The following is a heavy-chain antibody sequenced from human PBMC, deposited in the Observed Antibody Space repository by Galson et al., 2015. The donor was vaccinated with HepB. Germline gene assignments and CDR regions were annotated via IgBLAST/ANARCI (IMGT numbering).Heavy chain of an antibody. Sequence: SLRLSCAASGFIFSKYAMNWVRQAPGKGLEWVSIISGGAGDTYSKYAASVKGRFAISRDNSKNILCLEMNSLRDEDTAVYYCGKCTSRSGCFGLHLEYWGQGTLVTVSS. J-gene: IGHJ4*02. CDR1: GFIFSKYA. CDR3: GKCTSRSGCFGLHLEY. CDR2: ISGGAGDT. D-gene: IGHD6-25*01. V-gene: IGHV3-23*01.